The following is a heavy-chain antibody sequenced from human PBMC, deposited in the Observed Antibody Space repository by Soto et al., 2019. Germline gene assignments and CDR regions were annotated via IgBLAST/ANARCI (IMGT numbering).Heavy chain of an antibody. D-gene: IGHD3-22*01. CDR1: GGSISSGGYS. CDR3: ARVVNGWLPNNWFDP. CDR2: IYHSGST. J-gene: IGHJ5*02. V-gene: IGHV4-30-2*01. Sequence: SETLSLTCAVSGGSISSGGYSWSWIRQPPGKGLEWIGYIYHSGSTYYNPSLKSRVTISVDRSKNQFSLKLSSVTAADTAVYYCARVVNGWLPNNWFDPWGQGTLVTVSS.